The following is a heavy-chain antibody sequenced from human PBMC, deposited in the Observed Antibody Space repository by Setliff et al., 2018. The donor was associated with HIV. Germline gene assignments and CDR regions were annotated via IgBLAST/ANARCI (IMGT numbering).Heavy chain of an antibody. J-gene: IGHJ4*02. CDR1: GGSISSGTYY. CDR3: ARQLSNSLDF. CDR2: IYSTGNT. V-gene: IGHV4-61*10. Sequence: SETLSLTCTVSGGSISSGTYYWSWIRQPAGKGLEWIGHIYSTGNTNYNSSLKSRVTMSIETSKNQFSLKLNSVTAADTAVYYCARQLSNSLDFWGQGALVTVSS. D-gene: IGHD1-1*01.